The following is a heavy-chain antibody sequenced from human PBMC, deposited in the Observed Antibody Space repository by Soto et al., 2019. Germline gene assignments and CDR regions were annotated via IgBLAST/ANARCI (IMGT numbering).Heavy chain of an antibody. CDR3: ASTDYYCSGGSCYPGG. D-gene: IGHD2-15*01. Sequence: QVQLVQSGAEVKKPGSSVKVSCKASGGTFSSYTISWVRQAPGQGLEWMGRIIPILGIANYAQKFQGRVTITADKSTSTAYMELSRLRSEDTAVYYGASTDYYCSGGSCYPGGWGQGTLVTVSS. J-gene: IGHJ4*02. CDR2: IIPILGIA. V-gene: IGHV1-69*02. CDR1: GGTFSSYT.